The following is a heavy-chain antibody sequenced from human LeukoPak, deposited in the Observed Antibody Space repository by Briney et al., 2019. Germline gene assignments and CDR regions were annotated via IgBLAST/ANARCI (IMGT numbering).Heavy chain of an antibody. CDR1: GFTFSSYG. J-gene: IGHJ5*02. V-gene: IGHV3-33*01. D-gene: IGHD6-19*01. Sequence: PGGSLRLSCAASGFTFSSYGMHWVRQAPGKGLEWVAVIWNDGSNKNYVDSVKGRFTISRDNSKSTLYLEMNSLRVGDTAVYYCARAVAGTHWFDPWGQGTLVTVSS. CDR3: ARAVAGTHWFDP. CDR2: IWNDGSNK.